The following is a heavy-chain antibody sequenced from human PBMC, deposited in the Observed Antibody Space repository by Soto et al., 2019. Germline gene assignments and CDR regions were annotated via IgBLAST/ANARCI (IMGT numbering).Heavy chain of an antibody. Sequence: QLQLQESGPGLVKPSETLSLTCTVSGGSISSSSYYWGWIRQPPGKGLEWIGSIYYSGSTYYNPSLKSRVTISVDTSKNQVSLKLSSVTAADTAVYYCARHGGYSGNGGDFDYWGQGTLVTVSS. CDR3: ARHGGYSGNGGDFDY. J-gene: IGHJ4*02. CDR1: GGSISSSSYY. D-gene: IGHD5-12*01. V-gene: IGHV4-39*01. CDR2: IYYSGST.